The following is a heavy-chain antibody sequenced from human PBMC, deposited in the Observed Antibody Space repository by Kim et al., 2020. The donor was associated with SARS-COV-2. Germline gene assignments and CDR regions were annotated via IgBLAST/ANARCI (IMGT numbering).Heavy chain of an antibody. D-gene: IGHD2-15*01. J-gene: IGHJ4*02. V-gene: IGHV3-23*01. CDR3: AKDKGLGGGSCYSC. Sequence: GGSLRLSCAASGFTFSSYAMSWVRQAPGKGLEWVSAISGGGGNTYYADSVKGRFTISRDNSKNTLNLQMHSLRAEDTAIYYCAKDKGLGGGSCYSCWGQGTHVTVSS. CDR1: GFTFSSYA. CDR2: ISGGGGNT.